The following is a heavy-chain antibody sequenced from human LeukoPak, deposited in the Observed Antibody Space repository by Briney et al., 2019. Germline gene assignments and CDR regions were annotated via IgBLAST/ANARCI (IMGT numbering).Heavy chain of an antibody. V-gene: IGHV3-30*18. D-gene: IGHD1-26*01. CDR2: ISYDGSTK. J-gene: IGHJ4*02. Sequence: GGSLRLSCAASGFTFSSYGMHWVRQAPGKGLEWVAVISYDGSTKYYADSVNGRFTISRDNSKNSLYLQMNSLRAEDAAVYYCAKDYELVVGATTYYFDYWGQGTLVTVSS. CDR3: AKDYELVVGATTYYFDY. CDR1: GFTFSSYG.